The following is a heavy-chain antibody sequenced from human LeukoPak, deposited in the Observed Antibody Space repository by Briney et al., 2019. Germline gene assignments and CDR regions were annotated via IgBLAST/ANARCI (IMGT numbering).Heavy chain of an antibody. J-gene: IGHJ4*02. CDR3: AKDHSGSFDY. CDR1: GFTFSSYG. V-gene: IGHV3-30*02. Sequence: PGGSLRLSCAASGFTFSSYGMHWVRQAPGKGLEWVAVIWYGGSNKYYADSVKGRFTISRDNSKNTLYLQMNSLRAEDTAVYYCAKDHSGSFDYWGQGTLVTVSS. CDR2: IWYGGSNK. D-gene: IGHD1-26*01.